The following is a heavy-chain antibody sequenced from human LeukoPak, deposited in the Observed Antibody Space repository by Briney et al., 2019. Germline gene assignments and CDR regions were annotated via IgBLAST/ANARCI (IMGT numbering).Heavy chain of an antibody. D-gene: IGHD5-18*01. J-gene: IGHJ4*02. V-gene: IGHV4-59*08. Sequence: SETPSLTCTVSGGSISGYYWNWIRQPPGKGLEWIGYIYYTGNTSYNPSLKSRVTISLDTSKNQFSLKLSSVTAADTAVYYCARLTWDTTMVRYYFDFWGQGTLVTVSS. CDR2: IYYTGNT. CDR3: ARLTWDTTMVRYYFDF. CDR1: GGSISGYY.